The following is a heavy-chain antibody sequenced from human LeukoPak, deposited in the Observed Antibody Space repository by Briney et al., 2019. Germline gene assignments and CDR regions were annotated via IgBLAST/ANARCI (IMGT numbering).Heavy chain of an antibody. D-gene: IGHD2-15*01. Sequence: GGSLSLSCAASGFTFISYWMSWVRQAPGKGLEWGAKMKGSEEYYFDSVQGGVTISRDNAKNSVYLQMNSLRVDDTAVYYCTRWARYCSEGSCYSWFDPWGQGTLVTVSS. CDR3: TRWARYCSEGSCYSWFDP. V-gene: IGHV3-7*01. CDR1: GFTFISYW. CDR2: MKGSEE. J-gene: IGHJ5*02.